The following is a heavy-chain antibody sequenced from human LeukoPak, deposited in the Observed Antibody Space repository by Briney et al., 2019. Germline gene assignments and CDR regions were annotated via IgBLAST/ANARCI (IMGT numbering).Heavy chain of an antibody. CDR1: GYTLTELS. V-gene: IGHV1-24*01. J-gene: IGHJ3*02. Sequence: GASVKVSCKVSGYTLTELSMHWVRQAPGKGLEWMGGFDPEDGETIYGQKFQSRVTMTEDTSTDTAYMELSSLRSEDTAVYYCATDVRDYYDSSGYPGDAFDIWGQGTMVTVSS. D-gene: IGHD3-22*01. CDR2: FDPEDGET. CDR3: ATDVRDYYDSSGYPGDAFDI.